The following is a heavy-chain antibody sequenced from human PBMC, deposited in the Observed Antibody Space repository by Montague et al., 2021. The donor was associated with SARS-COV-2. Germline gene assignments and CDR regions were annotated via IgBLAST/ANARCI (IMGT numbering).Heavy chain of an antibody. V-gene: IGHV6-1*01. Sequence: CAISGDSVSSNSAAWNWIRQSPSRGLEWLGWTYYRPRWFNDYAVSIRSRITINPDTSKNQFSLQLNSVTPEDTAVYYCARATEWRGYYYYYYVDVWGRGTTATVSS. CDR1: GDSVSSNSAA. J-gene: IGHJ6*03. CDR3: ARATEWRGYYYYYYVDV. D-gene: IGHD1-14*01. CDR2: TYYRPRWFN.